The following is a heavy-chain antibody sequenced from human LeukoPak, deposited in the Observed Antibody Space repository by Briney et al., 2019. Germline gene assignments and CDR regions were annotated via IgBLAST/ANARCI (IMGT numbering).Heavy chain of an antibody. J-gene: IGHJ4*02. CDR3: ARDQAWFGEQPYYIDY. CDR1: GYTFTSYG. Sequence: ASVKVSCKASGYTFTSYGISWVRQAPGQGLEWMGWISAYNGNTNYAQKLQGRVTMTTDTSTSTAYMELRSLRSDDTAVYYCARDQAWFGEQPYYIDYWGQGTLVTVSS. D-gene: IGHD3-10*01. CDR2: ISAYNGNT. V-gene: IGHV1-18*01.